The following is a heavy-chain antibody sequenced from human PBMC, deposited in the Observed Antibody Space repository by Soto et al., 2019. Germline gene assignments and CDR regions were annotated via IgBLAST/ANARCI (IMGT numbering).Heavy chain of an antibody. V-gene: IGHV4-38-2*01. CDR2: IYHSGST. J-gene: IGHJ6*02. CDR3: ARKALIGIAAAGMSYYYRMDA. Sequence: ETLRLTYAVSGYSISGGYYWGWSLQPPGKGLEWIGRIYHSGSTYYNPSHNSQFIKSVDTSNTQFSLKLSSVTAEATAVYYCARKALIGIAAAGMSYYYRMDALCQCPTVT. D-gene: IGHD6-13*01. CDR1: GYSISGGYY.